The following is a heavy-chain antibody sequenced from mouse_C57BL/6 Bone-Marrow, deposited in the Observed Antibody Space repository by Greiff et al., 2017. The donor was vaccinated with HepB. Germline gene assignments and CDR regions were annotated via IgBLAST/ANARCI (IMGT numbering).Heavy chain of an antibody. CDR2: ISNGGGST. V-gene: IGHV5-12*01. CDR3: ARLGMTTGYYFDY. D-gene: IGHD2-4*01. CDR1: GFTFSDYY. J-gene: IGHJ2*01. Sequence: EVQGVESGGGLVQPGGSLKLSCAASGFTFSDYYMYWVRQTPEKRLEWVAYISNGGGSTYYPDTVKGRFTISRDNAKNTLYLQMSRLKSEDTAMYYCARLGMTTGYYFDYWGQGTTLTVSS.